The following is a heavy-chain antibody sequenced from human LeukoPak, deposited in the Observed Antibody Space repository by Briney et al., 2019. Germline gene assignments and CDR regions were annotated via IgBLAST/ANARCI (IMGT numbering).Heavy chain of an antibody. Sequence: QPGRSLRLSCAASGFTFDDYAMHWVRQAPGKGLEWVSGISWNSGSIGYADSVKGRFTISRDNAKNSLYLQMNSLRAEDTAVYYCARGGAARPDYWGQGTLVTVSS. CDR2: ISWNSGSI. CDR3: ARGGAARPDY. J-gene: IGHJ4*02. V-gene: IGHV3-9*01. D-gene: IGHD6-6*01. CDR1: GFTFDDYA.